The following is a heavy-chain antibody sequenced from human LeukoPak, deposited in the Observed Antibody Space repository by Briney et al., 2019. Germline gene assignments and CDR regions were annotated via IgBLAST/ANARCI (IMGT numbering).Heavy chain of an antibody. D-gene: IGHD3-10*01. V-gene: IGHV4-61*02. J-gene: IGHJ6*03. CDR2: IYTSGST. CDR3: ARVAMVRGVIEFYYYYMDV. Sequence: PSETLSLTYTVSGGSISSGSYYWSWIRQPAGKGLEWIGRIYTSGSTNYNPSLKSRVTISVDTSKSQFSLKLSSVTAADTAVYYCARVAMVRGVIEFYYYYMDVWGKGTTVTISS. CDR1: GGSISSGSYY.